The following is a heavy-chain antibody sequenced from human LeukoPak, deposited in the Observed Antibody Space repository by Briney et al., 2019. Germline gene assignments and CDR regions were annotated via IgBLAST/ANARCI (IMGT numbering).Heavy chain of an antibody. V-gene: IGHV3-53*01. CDR2: IHNDGST. J-gene: IGHJ4*02. Sequence: GGSLRLSCAVSGFIVSNTYMTWVRQAPGKGLEWVSVIHNDGSTYYADSVKGRFTVSRDNSKNMLFLRMNSLRVEDTAVYFCASLARDYWGQGTLVSVSS. CDR3: ASLARDY. CDR1: GFIVSNTY. D-gene: IGHD3-3*02.